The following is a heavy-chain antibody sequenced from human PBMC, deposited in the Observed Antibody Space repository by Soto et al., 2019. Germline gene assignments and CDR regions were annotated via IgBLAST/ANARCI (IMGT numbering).Heavy chain of an antibody. J-gene: IGHJ6*02. CDR1: GGSISSYY. CDR3: ARGLTTVTQTLKHYYYSGMDV. CDR2: IYYSGST. D-gene: IGHD4-4*01. V-gene: IGHV4-59*01. Sequence: SETLSLTYTVSGGSISSYYWSWIRQPPGKGLEWIGYIYYSGSTNYNPSLKSRVTISVDTSKNQFSLKLSSVTAADTAVYYCARGLTTVTQTLKHYYYSGMDVWCQGTTVTV.